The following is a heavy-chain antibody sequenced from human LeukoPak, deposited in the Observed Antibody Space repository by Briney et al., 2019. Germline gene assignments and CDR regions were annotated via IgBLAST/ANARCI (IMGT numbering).Heavy chain of an antibody. Sequence: GGSLRLSCAASGFTFSDHYMDWVRQAPGKGLEWVGRTRNKANSYTTEYAASVKGRFTISRDDSKNSLYLQMNSLRAEDTAVYYCARDPAGYSYGFWFDPWGQGTLVTVSS. V-gene: IGHV3-72*01. J-gene: IGHJ5*02. CDR3: ARDPAGYSYGFWFDP. CDR1: GFTFSDHY. CDR2: TRNKANSYTT. D-gene: IGHD5-18*01.